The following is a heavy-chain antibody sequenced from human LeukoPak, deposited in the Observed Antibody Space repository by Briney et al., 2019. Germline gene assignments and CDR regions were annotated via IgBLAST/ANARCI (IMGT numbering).Heavy chain of an antibody. CDR1: GGTFSSYA. CDR2: IIPIFGTA. CDR3: ARTMGIAVAGTGNYYYYYGMDV. Sequence: SVTVSCKASGGTFSSYAISWVRQAPGQGLEWMGGIIPIFGTANYAQKFQGRVTITADESTSTAYMELSSLRSEDTAVYYCARTMGIAVAGTGNYYYYYGMDVWSQGTTVTVSS. D-gene: IGHD6-19*01. V-gene: IGHV1-69*13. J-gene: IGHJ6*02.